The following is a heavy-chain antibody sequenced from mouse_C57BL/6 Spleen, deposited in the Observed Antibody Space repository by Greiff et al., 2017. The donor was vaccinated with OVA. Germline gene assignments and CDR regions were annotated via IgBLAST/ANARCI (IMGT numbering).Heavy chain of an antibody. CDR1: GFTFSDYG. CDR2: ISSGSSTI. V-gene: IGHV5-17*01. D-gene: IGHD2-4*01. Sequence: EVHLVESGGGLVKPGGSLKLSCAASGFTFSDYGMHWVRQAPEKGLEWVAYISSGSSTIYYADTVKGRFTISRDNAKNTLFLQMTSLRSEDTAMYYCARGNYDYDPYAMDYWGQGTSVTVSS. J-gene: IGHJ4*01. CDR3: ARGNYDYDPYAMDY.